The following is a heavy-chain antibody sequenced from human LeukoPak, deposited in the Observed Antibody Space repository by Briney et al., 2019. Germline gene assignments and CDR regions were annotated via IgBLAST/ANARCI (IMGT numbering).Heavy chain of an antibody. CDR1: AYTFTSYN. CDR3: ARGEESSSWYYYYYYMDV. J-gene: IGHJ6*03. V-gene: IGHV1-8*01. CDR2: MNPNSGNT. D-gene: IGHD6-13*01. Sequence: GASVKVSCKASAYTFTSYNINWVRQATGQGLEWMGWMNPNSGNTGYAQKFQGRVTMTRNTSISTAYMELSSLRSEDTAVYYCARGEESSSWYYYYYYMDVWGKGTTVTVSS.